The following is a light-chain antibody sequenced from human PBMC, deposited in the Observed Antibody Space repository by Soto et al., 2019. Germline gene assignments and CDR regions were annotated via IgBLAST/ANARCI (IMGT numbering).Light chain of an antibody. Sequence: QSVLTQPPSAFGTPGQRVTISCSGSSSNIGSYTVNWYQHLPGTAPKLLIYSNSQRPSGVPDRFSGSKSGTSASLAISGLQSEDEADYYCAAWDDSLNGYVFGTGTKVPVL. CDR1: SSNIGSYT. CDR2: SNS. J-gene: IGLJ1*01. CDR3: AAWDDSLNGYV. V-gene: IGLV1-44*01.